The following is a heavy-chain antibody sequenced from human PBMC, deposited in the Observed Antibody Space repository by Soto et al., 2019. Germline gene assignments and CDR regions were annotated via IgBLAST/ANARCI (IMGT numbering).Heavy chain of an antibody. V-gene: IGHV1-2*02. D-gene: IGHD3-16*01. CDR2: IKPNSGDT. CDR3: ARGSAGGGNWFDS. J-gene: IGHJ5*01. Sequence: ASVKVSCKASGYTFTAYYIHWVRQAPGQGLECMGWIKPNSGDTGYTQKFQGRVTMTRDTSISTAYMELSSLRSDDTAMYYCARGSAGGGNWFDSWGQGTLVTVSS. CDR1: GYTFTAYY.